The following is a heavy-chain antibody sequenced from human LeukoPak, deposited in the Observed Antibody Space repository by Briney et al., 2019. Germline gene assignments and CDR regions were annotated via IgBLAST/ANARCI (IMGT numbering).Heavy chain of an antibody. CDR1: GYTRTELS. V-gene: IGHV1-24*01. CDR2: FDPEDGER. CDR3: ATGKRLRLFDY. D-gene: IGHD5-12*01. Sequence: KPGASVKASCKVPGYTRTELSMHWVRQAPGKGVGWVGGFDPEDGERIYAQKFKGRVTMTEDTYTDTAYMELSSLRSEDTAVYHCATGKRLRLFDYWGQGTLVTVSS. J-gene: IGHJ4*02.